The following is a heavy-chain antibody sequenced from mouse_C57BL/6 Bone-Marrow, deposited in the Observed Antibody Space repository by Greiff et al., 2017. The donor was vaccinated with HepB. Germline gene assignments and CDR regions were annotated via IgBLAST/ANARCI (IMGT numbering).Heavy chain of an antibody. Sequence: VQLQQSGAELVRPGTSVKVSCKASGYAFTNYLIEWVKQRPGQGLEWIGVINPGSGGTNYNEKFKGKATLTADKSSSTAYMQLSSLTSEDSAVYFCARPTAQARFAYWGQGTLVTVSA. CDR3: ARPTAQARFAY. D-gene: IGHD3-2*02. CDR1: GYAFTNYL. J-gene: IGHJ3*01. V-gene: IGHV1-54*01. CDR2: INPGSGGT.